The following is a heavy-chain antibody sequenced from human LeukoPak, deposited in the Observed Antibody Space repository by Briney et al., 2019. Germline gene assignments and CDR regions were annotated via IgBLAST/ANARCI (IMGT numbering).Heavy chain of an antibody. V-gene: IGHV3-43*02. J-gene: IGHJ4*02. Sequence: GGSLRLSGVASGVNFDDSAMHWVRQAPGKGLEWVSLISADGGSTFSADSVKGRFSVSRDNSKNSLYLQMNSLRSEDTAMYYCAKESGKFDYWGQGTLVAVSS. CDR3: AKESGKFDY. CDR2: ISADGGST. CDR1: GVNFDDSA.